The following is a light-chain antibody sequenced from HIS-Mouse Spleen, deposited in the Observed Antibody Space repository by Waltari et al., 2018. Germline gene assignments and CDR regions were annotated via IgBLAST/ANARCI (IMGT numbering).Light chain of an antibody. CDR3: SSYTSSSTLAV. CDR2: DVS. CDR1: SSDVGGYNY. J-gene: IGLJ2*01. V-gene: IGLV2-14*03. Sequence: QSALTQPASVSGSPGQSITISCTGTSSDVGGYNYVSWYQQHPGNAPKLMIYDVSNPPSGVSNRFSGSKSGNTASLTISGLQAEDEADYYCSSYTSSSTLAVFGGGTKLTVL.